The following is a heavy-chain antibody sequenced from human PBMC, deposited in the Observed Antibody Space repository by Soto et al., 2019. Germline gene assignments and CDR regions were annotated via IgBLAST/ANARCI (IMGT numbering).Heavy chain of an antibody. Sequence: SETLSLTCTVSAASFSKYYWTWIRQPPGKGLEWIGYVYFNGNTNYNPSLKRRVSISIDTSKNQISLTLNSVTAADTAVYYCACGTLWIDVSGKWCQGTL. CDR3: ACGTLWIDVSGK. V-gene: IGHV4-59*01. J-gene: IGHJ4*02. D-gene: IGHD3-10*01. CDR2: VYFNGNT. CDR1: AASFSKYY.